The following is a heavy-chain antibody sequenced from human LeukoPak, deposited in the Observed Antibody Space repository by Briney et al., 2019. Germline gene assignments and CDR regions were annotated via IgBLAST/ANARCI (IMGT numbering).Heavy chain of an antibody. J-gene: IGHJ4*02. CDR2: INPKSGAS. Sequence: ASVKVSCKSSGYTFTGYFMHWVRQAPGQGLEWIGWINPKSGASNYAQKFQGRVTMTRDTSISTAYMELSRLRSDDTAVYFCAREDSYSSAFFFDYWGQGTLVTVSS. V-gene: IGHV1-2*02. CDR3: AREDSYSSAFFFDY. CDR1: GYTFTGYF. D-gene: IGHD2-21*01.